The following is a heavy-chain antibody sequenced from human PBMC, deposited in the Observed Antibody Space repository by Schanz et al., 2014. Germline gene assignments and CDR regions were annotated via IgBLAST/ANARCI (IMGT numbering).Heavy chain of an antibody. CDR2: FIPILGIA. CDR3: ARGNTIFGVVILGWLDP. CDR1: RSTFSSYT. J-gene: IGHJ5*02. Sequence: QVQLVQSGAEVKKPGSSVKVSCKASRSTFSSYTISWVRQARGQGLEWVGRFIPILGIANYAQKFQGRVTITADRSTSTAYMELSSLRSEDTAVYYCARGNTIFGVVILGWLDPWGQGTLVTVSS. D-gene: IGHD3-3*01. V-gene: IGHV1-69*02.